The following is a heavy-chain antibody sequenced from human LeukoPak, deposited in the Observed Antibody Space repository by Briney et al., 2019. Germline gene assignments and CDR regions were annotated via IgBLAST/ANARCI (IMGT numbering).Heavy chain of an antibody. J-gene: IGHJ6*03. Sequence: GGSLRLSCAASGFTFSSYEMNWVRQAPGKGLEWVSYISSSGSTIYYADSVKGRFTISRDNAKNSLYLQMNSLRAEDTAVYYCAKDRADILTGYYGYYYYYMDVWGKGTTVTISS. CDR3: AKDRADILTGYYGYYYYYMDV. CDR1: GFTFSSYE. CDR2: ISSSGSTI. D-gene: IGHD3-9*01. V-gene: IGHV3-48*03.